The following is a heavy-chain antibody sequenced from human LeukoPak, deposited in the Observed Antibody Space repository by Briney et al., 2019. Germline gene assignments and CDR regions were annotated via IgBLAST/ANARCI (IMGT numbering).Heavy chain of an antibody. V-gene: IGHV3-53*01. D-gene: IGHD3-10*01. Sequence: GGSLRLSCAASGFTFSSYSMNWVRQAPGKGLEWVSVIYSGGSTYYADSVKGRFTISRDNSKNTLYLQMNSLRAEDTAVYYCAREITMVRGAPYYMDVWGKGTTVTVSS. J-gene: IGHJ6*03. CDR3: AREITMVRGAPYYMDV. CDR1: GFTFSSYS. CDR2: IYSGGST.